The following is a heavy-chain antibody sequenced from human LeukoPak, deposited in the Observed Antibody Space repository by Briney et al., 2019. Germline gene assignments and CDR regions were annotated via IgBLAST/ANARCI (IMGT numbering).Heavy chain of an antibody. CDR3: ARADSSNWYWFDP. D-gene: IGHD6-13*01. V-gene: IGHV1-2*02. J-gene: IGHJ5*02. Sequence: ASVKVSCKASGYTFTGYYMHWVRQAPGQGLEWMGWINPNSGGTNYAQKFQGRVTMTRDTFISTAYMELSSLKSDDTAVYYCARADSSNWYWFDPWGQGTLVTVSS. CDR2: INPNSGGT. CDR1: GYTFTGYY.